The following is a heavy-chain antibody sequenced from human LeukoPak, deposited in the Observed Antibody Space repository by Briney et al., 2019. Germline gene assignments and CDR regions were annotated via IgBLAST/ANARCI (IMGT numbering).Heavy chain of an antibody. CDR2: VSTYDHDT. CDR3: VRDYFCSGGTCDDCFDP. CDR1: GYTFTNYG. J-gene: IGHJ5*02. V-gene: IGHV1-18*01. Sequence: ASVKVSCKASGYTFTNYGISWVRQAPGQGLEWMAWVSTYDHDTNYAQKFRGRVTMTTDTSTSTAYMELRSLGSDDTAVYYCVRDYFCSGGTCDDCFDPWGQGTLVTVSS. D-gene: IGHD2-15*01.